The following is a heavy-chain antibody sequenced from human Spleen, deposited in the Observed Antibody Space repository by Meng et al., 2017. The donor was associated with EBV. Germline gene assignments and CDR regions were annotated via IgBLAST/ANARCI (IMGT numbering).Heavy chain of an antibody. CDR1: GFSLSTNGVG. Sequence: QITLKESAPTLVKPTPTLTLTCCCSGFSLSTNGVGVGWICQPAGKVLEWLALIFWDDDKHYRPSLRGRLTITKDPSKNQVVLTMTDMDPVDTVTYYCADILLEWLLICYYWGQGTLVTVSS. CDR3: ADILLEWLLICYY. V-gene: IGHV2-5*02. J-gene: IGHJ4*02. CDR2: IFWDDDK. D-gene: IGHD3-3*01.